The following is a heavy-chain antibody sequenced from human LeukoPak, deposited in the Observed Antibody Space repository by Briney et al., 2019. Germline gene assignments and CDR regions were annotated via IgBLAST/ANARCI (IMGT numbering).Heavy chain of an antibody. D-gene: IGHD5-12*01. CDR1: GGSISSSSYY. CDR3: ARHTRPRYSGYENAFDI. CDR2: LYDSGST. V-gene: IGHV4-39*01. Sequence: SETLSLTCTVSGGSISSSSYYWDWIRQPPGKGLEWIGNLYDSGSTHYNPSLRGRVTISADTSKNQFSLRLSSVTAADTAVYYCARHTRPRYSGYENAFDIWGQGTMVTVSS. J-gene: IGHJ3*02.